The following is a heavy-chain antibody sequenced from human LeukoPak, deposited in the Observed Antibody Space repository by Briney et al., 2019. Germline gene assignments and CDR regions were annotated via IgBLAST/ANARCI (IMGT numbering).Heavy chain of an antibody. Sequence: GASVKVSCKASGYTFTSYGISWVRQAPGQGLEWMGWISAYNGNANYAQKLQGRVTMTTDTSTSTAYVELRSLRSDDTAVYYCARARITMVRGVISAFDIWGQGTMVTVSS. CDR2: ISAYNGNA. V-gene: IGHV1-18*01. CDR1: GYTFTSYG. CDR3: ARARITMVRGVISAFDI. D-gene: IGHD3-10*01. J-gene: IGHJ3*02.